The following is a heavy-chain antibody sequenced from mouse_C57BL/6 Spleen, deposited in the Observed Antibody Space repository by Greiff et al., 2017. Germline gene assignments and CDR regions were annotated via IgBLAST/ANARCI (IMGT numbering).Heavy chain of an antibody. Sequence: EVMLVESGGGLVKPGGSLKLSCAASGFTFSSYAMSWVRQTPEKRLEWVATISDGGSYTYYPDNVKGRFTISRDNAKNNLYLQMSHLKSEDTAMYYCARDNYGSSYDWFAYWGQGTLVTVSA. D-gene: IGHD1-1*01. CDR1: GFTFSSYA. CDR3: ARDNYGSSYDWFAY. J-gene: IGHJ3*01. V-gene: IGHV5-4*01. CDR2: ISDGGSYT.